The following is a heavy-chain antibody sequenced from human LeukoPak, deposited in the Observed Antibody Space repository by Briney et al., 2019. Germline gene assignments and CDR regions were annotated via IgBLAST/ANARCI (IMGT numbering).Heavy chain of an antibody. CDR1: GYTFTSYD. Sequence: ASVKVSRKASGYTFTSYDINWVRQATGQGLEWMGWMDPNSGNTGYAQKFQGRVTMTRNTSISTVYMELSSLRSEDAAVYYCARAGGQWLVHIDYWGQGTLVTVSS. D-gene: IGHD6-19*01. J-gene: IGHJ4*02. CDR2: MDPNSGNT. V-gene: IGHV1-8*01. CDR3: ARAGGQWLVHIDY.